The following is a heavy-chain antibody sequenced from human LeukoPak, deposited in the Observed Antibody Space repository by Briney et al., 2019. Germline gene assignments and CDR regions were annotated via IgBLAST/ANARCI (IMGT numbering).Heavy chain of an antibody. J-gene: IGHJ4*02. V-gene: IGHV4-59*01. CDR3: ARVGGSYNY. Sequence: SSETLSLTCTVSGGSISSYYWSWIRQPPGKGLEWIGYIYYSGSTNYNPPLKSRVTISVDTSKNQFSLKLSSVTAADTAVYYCARVGGSYNYWGQGTLVTVSS. CDR2: IYYSGST. CDR1: GGSISSYY. D-gene: IGHD1-26*01.